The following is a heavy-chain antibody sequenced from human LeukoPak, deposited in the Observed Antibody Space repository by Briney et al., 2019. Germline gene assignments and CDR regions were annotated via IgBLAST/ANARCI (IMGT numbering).Heavy chain of an antibody. CDR2: IKQDGSDR. Sequence: GGSLRLSCVASGFNFGSYWMSWVRQAPGKGLEWVANIKQDGSDRYYVGSVKGRTTISRDNAKNSLYLQMFSLRAEDTVVYYCARVGNYYYYGLDVWGQGTSVTVSS. J-gene: IGHJ6*02. D-gene: IGHD1-26*01. CDR1: GFNFGSYW. CDR3: ARVGNYYYYGLDV. V-gene: IGHV3-7*05.